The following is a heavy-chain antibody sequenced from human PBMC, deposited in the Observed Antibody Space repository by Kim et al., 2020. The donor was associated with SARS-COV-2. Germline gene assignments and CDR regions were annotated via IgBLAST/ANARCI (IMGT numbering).Heavy chain of an antibody. J-gene: IGHJ5*02. V-gene: IGHV4-39*01. CDR3: ARHKSDIVVVVAAPGEWFDP. D-gene: IGHD2-15*01. Sequence: RVTISVDTSKNQFSLKLSSVTAADTAVYYCARHKSDIVVVVAAPGEWFDPWGQGTLVTVSS.